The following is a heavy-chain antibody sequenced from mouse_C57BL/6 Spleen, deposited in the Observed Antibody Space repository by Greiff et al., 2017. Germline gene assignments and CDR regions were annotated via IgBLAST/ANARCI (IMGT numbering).Heavy chain of an antibody. CDR1: GYTFTDYY. CDR3: ARYEYDYDEDAY. V-gene: IGHV1-26*01. Sequence: EVQLQQSGPELVKPGASVKISCKASGYTFTDYYMNWVKQSHGKSLEWIGDINPNNGGTSYNQKFKGKATLTVDKSSSTAYMELRSLTSEDSAVYYCARYEYDYDEDAYWGQGTLVTVSA. J-gene: IGHJ3*01. CDR2: INPNNGGT. D-gene: IGHD2-4*01.